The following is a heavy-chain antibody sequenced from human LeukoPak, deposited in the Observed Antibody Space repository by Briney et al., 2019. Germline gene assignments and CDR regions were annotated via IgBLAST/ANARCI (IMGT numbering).Heavy chain of an antibody. CDR1: GFTFSDYY. CDR3: AREGYDSSGYYYS. CDR2: ISSSSSYT. V-gene: IGHV3-11*06. J-gene: IGHJ4*02. D-gene: IGHD3-22*01. Sequence: GGSLRLSCAASGFTFSDYYMSWIRQAPGKGLEWVSYISSSSSYTNYADSVKGRFTISRDNAKNSLYLQMNSLRAEDMAVYYCAREGYDSSGYYYSWGQGTLVTVSS.